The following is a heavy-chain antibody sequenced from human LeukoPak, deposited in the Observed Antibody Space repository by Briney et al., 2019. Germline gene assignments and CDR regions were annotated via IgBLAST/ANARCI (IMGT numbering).Heavy chain of an antibody. CDR3: AKAGAVVVVAAKYFDY. V-gene: IGHV3-23*01. CDR2: ISGSGGST. J-gene: IGHJ4*02. CDR1: GFTFSSYA. Sequence: GGSLRLTCAASGFTFSSYAMSWVRQAPGKGLEWVSAISGSGGSTCYADSVKGRFTISRDNSKNTLYLQMNSLRAEDTAVYYCAKAGAVVVVAAKYFDYWGQGTLVTVSS. D-gene: IGHD2-15*01.